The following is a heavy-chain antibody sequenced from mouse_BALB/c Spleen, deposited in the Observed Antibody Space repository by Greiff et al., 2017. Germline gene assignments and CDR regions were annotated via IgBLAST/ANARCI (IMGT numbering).Heavy chain of an antibody. CDR2: ISDGGSYT. V-gene: IGHV5-4*02. J-gene: IGHJ4*01. Sequence: EVKVVESGGGLVKPGGSLKLSCAASGFTFSDYYMYWVRQTPEKRLEWVATISDGGSYTYYPDSVKGRFTISRENAKNNLYLQMSSLKSEDTAMYYCARDSYYGSNYAMDYWGQGTSVTVSS. CDR1: GFTFSDYY. CDR3: ARDSYYGSNYAMDY. D-gene: IGHD1-1*01.